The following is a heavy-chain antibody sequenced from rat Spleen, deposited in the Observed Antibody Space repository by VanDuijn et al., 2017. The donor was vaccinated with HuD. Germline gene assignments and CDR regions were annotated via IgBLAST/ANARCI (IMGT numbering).Heavy chain of an antibody. CDR2: ISYSGSI. CDR3: ARGGYNYYFDY. J-gene: IGHJ2*01. D-gene: IGHD1-5*01. Sequence: EVQLQESGPGLVKPSQSLSLTCSVTGYSITSAYRWNWIRKFPGNKLEWMGYISYSGSINYNPSLKSRISITRDTSKNQFFLQVNSVTTEDTATYYCARGGYNYYFDYWGQGVMVTVSS. V-gene: IGHV3-3*01. CDR1: GYSITSAYR.